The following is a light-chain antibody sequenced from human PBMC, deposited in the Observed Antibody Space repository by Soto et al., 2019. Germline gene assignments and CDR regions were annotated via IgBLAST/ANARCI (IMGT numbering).Light chain of an antibody. CDR2: GAS. J-gene: IGKJ1*01. CDR1: ESVRTS. CDR3: QQYADWPRT. Sequence: VLTQSPSGLSVSPGERGTLSCMASESVRTSLARYQQKPGRSPSLLIFGASTRATGLPARFSGSRSGEEFTLTISSLQSEDFAVYFWQQYADWPRTFGQGTKVDIK. V-gene: IGKV3-15*01.